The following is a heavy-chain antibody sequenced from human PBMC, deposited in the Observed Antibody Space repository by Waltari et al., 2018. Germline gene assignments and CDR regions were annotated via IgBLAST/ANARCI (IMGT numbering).Heavy chain of an antibody. CDR1: GFTFSSYW. Sequence: EEQLVESGGDLVQPGGSLRLSCAASGFTFSSYWMTWVRQAPGKGLEWVGNIQPEGSQTSSVDSVRGRFTISRDNARKSLYLQMNSLRTEDTAVYYCARHGGSPRAEAIDIWGQGTLVTVSP. CDR3: ARHGGSPRAEAIDI. CDR2: IQPEGSQT. D-gene: IGHD1-26*01. V-gene: IGHV3-7*01. J-gene: IGHJ3*02.